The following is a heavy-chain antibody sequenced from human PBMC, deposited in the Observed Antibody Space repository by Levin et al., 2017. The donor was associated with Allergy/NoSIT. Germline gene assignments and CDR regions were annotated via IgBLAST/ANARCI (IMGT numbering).Heavy chain of an antibody. CDR2: MSFDGDTQ. D-gene: IGHD1-26*01. Sequence: QTGGSLRLSCAASGFSLSDYTMHWVRQSPGVGLEWVALMSFDGDTQHYPDSVEGRFIISRDISTNTLFLQMTNLRPEDTATYYCVRDDSGFDHWGQGTLVTVSS. CDR1: GFSLSDYT. CDR3: VRDDSGFDH. V-gene: IGHV3-30-3*01. J-gene: IGHJ4*02.